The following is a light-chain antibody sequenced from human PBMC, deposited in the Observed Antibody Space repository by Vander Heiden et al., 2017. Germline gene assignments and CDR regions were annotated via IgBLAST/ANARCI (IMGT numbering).Light chain of an antibody. CDR3: QQYNTYPSIT. Sequence: DIEMTQSPSTLSASVGDRVTIICRASQNVSRWLSWFQQKPGKAPKVLIYKASTLKRGAPSRFSGSGSGTEFTLTISSLQPDDFATYYCQQYNTYPSITFGQGTRLDIK. CDR1: QNVSRW. V-gene: IGKV1-5*03. J-gene: IGKJ5*01. CDR2: KAS.